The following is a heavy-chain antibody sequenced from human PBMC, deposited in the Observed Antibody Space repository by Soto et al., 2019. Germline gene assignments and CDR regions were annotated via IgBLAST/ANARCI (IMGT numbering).Heavy chain of an antibody. J-gene: IGHJ4*01. CDR3: TTDSLFTQMLVRFDF. D-gene: IGHD3-10*02. CDR1: GFTFSSYG. Sequence: GGSLRLSCAASGFTFSSYGMSWVRQAPGKGLEWVSAISGSGGTTYYADSVKGRFTISRDNSKNTLYLQMNSLKTEDTGVYYCTTDSLFTQMLVRFDFWGLGTLVTVSS. CDR2: ISGSGGTT. V-gene: IGHV3-23*01.